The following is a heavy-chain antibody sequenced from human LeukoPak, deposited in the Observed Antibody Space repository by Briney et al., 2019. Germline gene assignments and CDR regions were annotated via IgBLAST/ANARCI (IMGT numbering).Heavy chain of an antibody. CDR1: GYTFTSYD. CDR3: ARGPLGSRWWYAFDI. V-gene: IGHV1-8*03. D-gene: IGHD2-15*01. J-gene: IGHJ3*02. CDR2: MNPNSGNT. Sequence: ASVKVSCKASGYTFTSYDINWLRQATGQGLEWMGWMNPNSGNTGYAQKFQGRVTITRNTSISTAYMELSSLRSEDTAVYYCARGPLGSRWWYAFDIWGQGTMVTVSS.